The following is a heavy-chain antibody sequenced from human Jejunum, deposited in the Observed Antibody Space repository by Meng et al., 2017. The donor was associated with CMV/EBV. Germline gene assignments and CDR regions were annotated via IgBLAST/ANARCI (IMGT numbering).Heavy chain of an antibody. D-gene: IGHD3-10*01. Sequence: CAASGFTFSNYWMYWVRQAPGKGLVWVSRLRGDGTTETYADSVRGRFTISRDNVKNMLYLQMNSLRAEGTAVYYCARDRGPGGVDYWSQGTLVTVSS. J-gene: IGHJ4*02. CDR1: GFTFSNYW. CDR2: LRGDGTTE. V-gene: IGHV3-74*01. CDR3: ARDRGPGGVDY.